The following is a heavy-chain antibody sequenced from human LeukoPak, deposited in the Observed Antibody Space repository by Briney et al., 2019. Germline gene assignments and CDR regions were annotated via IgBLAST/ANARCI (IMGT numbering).Heavy chain of an antibody. CDR1: GFTFTSYA. CDR3: ARGLSGNYYYYYAMDV. V-gene: IGHV3-30-3*01. CDR2: ISYDGSNK. Sequence: GRSLRLSCAASGFTFTSYAMHWVRQAPGKGLKGVAVISYDGSNKYYVESVKGRFTISRDNSKNTLYLQMNSLRTEYTAVYYCARGLSGNYYYYYAMDVWGQGTTVTVSS. D-gene: IGHD6-19*01. J-gene: IGHJ6*02.